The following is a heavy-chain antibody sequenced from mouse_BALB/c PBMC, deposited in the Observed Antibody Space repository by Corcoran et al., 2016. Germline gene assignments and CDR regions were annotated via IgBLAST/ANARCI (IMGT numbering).Heavy chain of an antibody. V-gene: IGHV1S136*01. CDR1: GYTFTSYV. D-gene: IGHD2-1*01. J-gene: IGHJ4*01. Sequence: EVQLQQSGPELVKPGASVKMSCKASGYTFTSYVMHWVKQKPGQGLEWIGYINPYNDGTKYNEKFKGKATLTSDKSSSTAYMELSSLTSEDSAVYYCARYGNYYYYAMDYLGQGTSVTVSS. CDR2: INPYNDGT. CDR3: ARYGNYYYYAMDY.